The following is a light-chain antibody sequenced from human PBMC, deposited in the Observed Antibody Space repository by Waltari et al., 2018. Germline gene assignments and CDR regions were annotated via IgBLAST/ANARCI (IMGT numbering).Light chain of an antibody. CDR3: QQRRNWHLT. CDR1: ESVSKF. J-gene: IGKJ4*01. Sequence: VLLTQSPATLSLSPGQTATISCRASESVSKFLAWYPQKPGQRPRLLRYDVSTRAPGIPARFSGSGFGTDFTLTISSLEPDDFAVYYCQQRRNWHLTFGGGTRVE. V-gene: IGKV3-11*01. CDR2: DVS.